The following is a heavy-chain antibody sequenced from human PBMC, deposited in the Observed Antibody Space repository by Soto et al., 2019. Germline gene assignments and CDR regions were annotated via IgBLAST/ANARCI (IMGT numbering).Heavy chain of an antibody. Sequence: EVQLVESGGGLVKPGGSLRLSCAASGFSFSSDSMGWVRQAPGKGLEWVSSISSSGSFMNYADSVKGRFTISRDNAKNSLYLQMSSLKGEDTAVYYCVRDPPTGTTLDWVDSWGQGTLVTVSS. CDR2: ISSSGSFM. CDR3: VRDPPTGTTLDWVDS. J-gene: IGHJ5*01. D-gene: IGHD1-7*01. V-gene: IGHV3-21*01. CDR1: GFSFSSDS.